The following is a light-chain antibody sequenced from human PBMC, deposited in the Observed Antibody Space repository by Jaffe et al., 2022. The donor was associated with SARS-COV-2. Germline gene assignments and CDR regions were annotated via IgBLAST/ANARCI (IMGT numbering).Light chain of an antibody. V-gene: IGKV1-9*01. CDR2: GAS. J-gene: IGKJ4*01. CDR1: QGINSY. Sequence: DIQLTQSPSFLSASIGDRITITCRASQGINSYLAWYQQKPGKAPKLLIYGASTLQSGVPSTFSGSGSGTEFTLTIGGLQPEDFATYYCQQLDSYPLTFGGGTKVEMK. CDR3: QQLDSYPLT.